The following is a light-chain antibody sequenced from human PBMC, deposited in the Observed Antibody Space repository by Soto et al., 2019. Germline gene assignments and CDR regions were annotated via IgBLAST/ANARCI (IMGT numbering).Light chain of an antibody. Sequence: DFQMTQSPSTLSASVGDRVTITCRASQRINNWLAWYQRKPGKAPKLLIYKVSSLERGGTSRFSGSGSGKAVTLTINSLQPDDFAIYYCQQYYGPWTFGQGTKVEIK. CDR3: QQYYGPWT. V-gene: IGKV1-5*03. CDR2: KVS. CDR1: QRINNW. J-gene: IGKJ1*01.